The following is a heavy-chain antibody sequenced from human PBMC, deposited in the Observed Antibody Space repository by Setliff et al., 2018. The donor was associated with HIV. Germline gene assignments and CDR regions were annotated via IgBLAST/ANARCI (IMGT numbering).Heavy chain of an antibody. V-gene: IGHV4-39*07. J-gene: IGHJ4*02. CDR3: ARGPPFAF. CDR2: IAYSGTTVYT. CDR1: GGSFIGSSFQ. Sequence: SETLSLTCNVSGGSFIGSSFQSTWIRQPPGRGLEWIGDIAYSGTTVYTNYNPSLESRVTVSEDTSRQQFFLKLTSVTADDTGIYYCARGPPFAFWGQGLLVTVSS.